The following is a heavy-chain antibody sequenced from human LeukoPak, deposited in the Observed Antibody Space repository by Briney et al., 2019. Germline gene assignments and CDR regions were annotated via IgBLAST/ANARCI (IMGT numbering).Heavy chain of an antibody. D-gene: IGHD5-24*01. CDR2: IWYDGTNK. CDR3: AKLPDGYNSGAFGY. Sequence: GGSLRLSCAASGFTFSSYGMHWVRQAPGKGLEWVALIWYDGTNKYYADSVKGRFTISRDNSKNTLYLQMNSLRVEDTAVYYCAKLPDGYNSGAFGYWGQGTLVTVSS. J-gene: IGHJ4*02. V-gene: IGHV3-33*06. CDR1: GFTFSSYG.